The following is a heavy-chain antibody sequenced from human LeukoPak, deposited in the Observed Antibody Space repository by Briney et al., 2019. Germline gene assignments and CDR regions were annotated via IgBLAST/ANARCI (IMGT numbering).Heavy chain of an antibody. CDR2: ISSSSSYI. D-gene: IGHD3-10*01. Sequence: PGGSLRLSCAASGFTFSSYGMHWVRQAPGKGLECVSSISSSSSYIYYADSVKGRFTIPRDISKNTFYLQMSSLTADDAALYYCAKDQQGGAGSGRFDYWGQGTLVTVSS. CDR1: GFTFSSYG. CDR3: AKDQQGGAGSGRFDY. J-gene: IGHJ4*02. V-gene: IGHV3-21*01.